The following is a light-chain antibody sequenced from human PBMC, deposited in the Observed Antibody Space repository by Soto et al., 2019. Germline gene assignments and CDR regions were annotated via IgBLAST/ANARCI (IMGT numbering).Light chain of an antibody. J-gene: IGLJ3*02. CDR2: LNSDGSH. CDR1: SEYSSYA. Sequence: QLVLTQSPSASASLGASVKLTCTLSSEYSSYAIAWHQQQPEKGPRYLMKLNSDGSHFKGDGIPDRFSGSSSGTERYLTISSLQSEDEADYYCQTWGTGIRVFGGGTKVT. V-gene: IGLV4-69*01. CDR3: QTWGTGIRV.